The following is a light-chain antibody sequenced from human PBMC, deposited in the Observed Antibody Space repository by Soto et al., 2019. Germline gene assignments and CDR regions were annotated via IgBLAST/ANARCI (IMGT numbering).Light chain of an antibody. Sequence: DIQMTQSPSTLSASVGDRVTITCRASQTISNWLAWYQQKPGKAPKLLIYDASSLESGVPSRFSGSGSGTEFTLTISSLQPDDFATYYCQHYYGYSWTFGQGTKVDIK. CDR2: DAS. CDR1: QTISNW. V-gene: IGKV1-5*01. CDR3: QHYYGYSWT. J-gene: IGKJ1*01.